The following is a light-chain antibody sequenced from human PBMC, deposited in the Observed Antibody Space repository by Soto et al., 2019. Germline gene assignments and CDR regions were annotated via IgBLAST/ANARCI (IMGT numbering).Light chain of an antibody. J-gene: IGLJ3*02. Sequence: QSALTQPASVSGSPGQSITISCTGTSSDVGAYNYVSWYQQHPGKAPKLMIYEVTYRPSGISNRFSGSKSGNTASLTISGLQAEDEADYYCSSYTSSRAPLVFGGGTKLTVL. CDR2: EVT. V-gene: IGLV2-14*01. CDR1: SSDVGAYNY. CDR3: SSYTSSRAPLV.